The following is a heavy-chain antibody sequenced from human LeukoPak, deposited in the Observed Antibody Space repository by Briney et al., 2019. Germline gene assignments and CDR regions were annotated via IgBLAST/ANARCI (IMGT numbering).Heavy chain of an antibody. CDR3: AREGAAAKDVNWFDP. J-gene: IGHJ5*02. V-gene: IGHV1-18*01. D-gene: IGHD5-18*01. CDR1: GYTFTSYG. CDR2: ISAYNGNT. Sequence: ASVKVSCKASGYTFTSYGISWVRQAPGQGLEWMGWISAYNGNTNYAQKLQGRVTMTTDTSTSTAYMELNSLRSDDTAVYYCAREGAAAKDVNWFDPWGQGTLVTVSS.